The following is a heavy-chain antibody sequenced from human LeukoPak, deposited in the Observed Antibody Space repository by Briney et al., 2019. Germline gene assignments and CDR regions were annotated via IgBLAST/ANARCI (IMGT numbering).Heavy chain of an antibody. CDR3: ARETYSSSWYVHY. D-gene: IGHD6-13*01. Sequence: GASVKVSCKASGGTFSSYAISWVRQAPGQGLEWMGRIIPILGIANYAQKFQGRVTITADKSTSTAYMELSSLRSEDTAVYYCARETYSSSWYVHYWGQGTLVTVSP. J-gene: IGHJ4*02. CDR1: GGTFSSYA. V-gene: IGHV1-69*04. CDR2: IIPILGIA.